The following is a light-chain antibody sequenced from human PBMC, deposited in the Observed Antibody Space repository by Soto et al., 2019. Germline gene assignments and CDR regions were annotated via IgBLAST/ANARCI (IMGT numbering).Light chain of an antibody. CDR2: GNN. Sequence: QSVLTQPPSVSGAPGQRVTIPCTGSSSNIGADYDVHWYQQLLGTAPKLLIYGNNNRPSGVSDRFSGSQSGTSASLAITGLQAEDEADYYCQSYDSSLSGSLFGGGTKVTVL. CDR1: SSNIGADYD. CDR3: QSYDSSLSGSL. V-gene: IGLV1-40*01. J-gene: IGLJ3*02.